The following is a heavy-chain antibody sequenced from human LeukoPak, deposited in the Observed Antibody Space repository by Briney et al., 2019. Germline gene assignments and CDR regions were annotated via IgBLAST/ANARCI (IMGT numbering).Heavy chain of an antibody. V-gene: IGHV3-21*01. D-gene: IGHD5-12*01. CDR3: ARVKEASAFDI. CDR1: GFTFSSYS. Sequence: GGSQRLSCAASGFTFSSYSMIWVRQAPGKGLEWVSSISSSSRYRYYADSVKGRFTISRDNAKNSLYLQMNSLRAEDTAVYYCARVKEASAFDIWGQGTMVTVSS. CDR2: ISSSSRYR. J-gene: IGHJ3*02.